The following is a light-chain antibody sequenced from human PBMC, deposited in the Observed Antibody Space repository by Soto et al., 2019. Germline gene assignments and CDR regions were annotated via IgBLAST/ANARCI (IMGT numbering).Light chain of an antibody. CDR1: SSDVGGYNY. J-gene: IGLJ2*01. Sequence: QSVLTQPASVSGSPGQSITISCTGTSSDVGGYNYVSWYQQHPGKAPKLMIYDVNNRPSGVSNRFSGSKSGNTASLTISGLQAEDAADYYCSSYTSSSPVVFGGGTKLTVL. CDR2: DVN. CDR3: SSYTSSSPVV. V-gene: IGLV2-14*01.